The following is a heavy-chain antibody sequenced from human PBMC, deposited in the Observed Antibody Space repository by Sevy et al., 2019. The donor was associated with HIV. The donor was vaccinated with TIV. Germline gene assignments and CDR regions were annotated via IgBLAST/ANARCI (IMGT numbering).Heavy chain of an antibody. CDR1: GGSISSISNY. CDR3: ASLSPFYHYMDV. Sequence: SETLSLTCGVSGGSISSISNYWGWIRQPPGRELEWIGSLYYEGTTYYDLSLQSRVRISGNTSKNLFSLDLTSVTAADTAVYYGASLSPFYHYMDVWGKGTTVTVSS. J-gene: IGHJ6*03. V-gene: IGHV4-39*01. CDR2: LYYEGTT.